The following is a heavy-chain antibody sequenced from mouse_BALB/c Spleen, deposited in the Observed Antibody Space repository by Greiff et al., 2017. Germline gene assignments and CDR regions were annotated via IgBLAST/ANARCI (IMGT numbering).Heavy chain of an antibody. J-gene: IGHJ3*01. D-gene: IGHD2-4*01. Sequence: VQLQQSGAELVKPGASVKLSCTASGFNIKDTYMHWVKQRPEQGLEWIGRIDPANGNTKYDPKFQGKATITADTSSNTAYLQLSSLTSEDTAVYYCARWGDYDGGLAYWGQGTLVTVSA. CDR1: GFNIKDTY. CDR3: ARWGDYDGGLAY. CDR2: IDPANGNT. V-gene: IGHV14-3*02.